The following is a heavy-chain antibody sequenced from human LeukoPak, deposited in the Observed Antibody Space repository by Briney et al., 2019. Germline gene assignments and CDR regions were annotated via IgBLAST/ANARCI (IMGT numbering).Heavy chain of an antibody. CDR2: MNPNSGNT. CDR3: ARDKDWGVDYFDY. CDR1: GYTFTSYD. J-gene: IGHJ4*02. D-gene: IGHD7-27*01. V-gene: IGHV1-8*03. Sequence: ASVKVSCKASGYTFTSYDINWVRQATGQGLEWMGWMNPNSGNTGYAQKFQGRVTITRNTSISTAYMELSSLRSEDTAVYYCARDKDWGVDYFDYWGQGTLVTVSS.